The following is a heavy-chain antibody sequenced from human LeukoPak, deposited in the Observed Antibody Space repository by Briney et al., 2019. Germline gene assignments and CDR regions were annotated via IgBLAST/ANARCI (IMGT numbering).Heavy chain of an antibody. J-gene: IGHJ6*02. D-gene: IGHD4-17*01. CDR1: GYKFIDYY. CDR3: ARDLPTAYYYYGMDV. CDR2: INPNSGGT. V-gene: IGHV1-2*02. Sequence: ASVKVSCKSSGYKFIDYYMHWVRQAPGQGLEWMGWINPNSGGTNYAQKFQGRVTMTRDTSISTAYMELSRLRSDDTAVYYCARDLPTAYYYYGMDVWGQGTTVTVSS.